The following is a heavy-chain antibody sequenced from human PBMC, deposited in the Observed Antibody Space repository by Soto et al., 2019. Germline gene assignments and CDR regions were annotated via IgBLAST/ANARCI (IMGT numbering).Heavy chain of an antibody. CDR1: GFTFNSYA. CDR2: TSGSGGST. J-gene: IGHJ6*04. V-gene: IGHV3-23*01. D-gene: IGHD1-1*01. CDR3: AKVRTGTTSTRYNYSVRAF. Sequence: WWSLRLSCASSGFTFNSYAMSWVRQAPGKGLEWVSATSGSGGSTYYADSVKGRFTISRDNSKNTLYLQMNSLRAEDTAVYYCAKVRTGTTSTRYNYSVRAFWAKGTTVTVSS.